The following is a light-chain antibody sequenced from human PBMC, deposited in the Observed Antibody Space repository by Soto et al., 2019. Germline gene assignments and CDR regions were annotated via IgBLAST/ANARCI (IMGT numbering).Light chain of an antibody. CDR3: PQYGDWPLT. CDR1: QSVGNN. Sequence: EIVLTQSPATLSVSPGERATLSCRASQSVGNNFAWYQQKPGQAPRLLIFATSTRATGVPVRFSGSGSGTEFTLTISSLQSEDFAVYYCPQYGDWPLTFGGGAKVEIE. V-gene: IGKV3-15*01. J-gene: IGKJ4*01. CDR2: ATS.